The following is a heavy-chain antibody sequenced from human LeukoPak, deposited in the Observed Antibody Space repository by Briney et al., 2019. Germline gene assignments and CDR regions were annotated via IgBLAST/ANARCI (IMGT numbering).Heavy chain of an antibody. J-gene: IGHJ4*02. CDR1: GFTFSSFA. V-gene: IGHV3-23*01. CDR3: AKKPAAAAPLDY. CDR2: ISGSGGST. D-gene: IGHD6-13*01. Sequence: WASLRLSCEASGFTFSSFAMRWVRQAPREGLEWVSAISGSGGSTYYADSVKGRFTISRDNSKNTLYLQMNSLRAEDTAVYYCAKKPAAAAPLDYWGQGTLVTVSS.